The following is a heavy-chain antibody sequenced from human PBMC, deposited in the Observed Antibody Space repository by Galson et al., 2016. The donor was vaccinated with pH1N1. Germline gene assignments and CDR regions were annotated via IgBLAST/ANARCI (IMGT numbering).Heavy chain of an antibody. Sequence: SLRLSCAASGFTFSNWHMDWVRQAPGEGLEWISFITYTSGTTYYADSVKGRFIVSRDNARSSLYLEMNSLRAEDTAVYYSARPGNYDGDRRGAFDLWGQGTMVTVSP. D-gene: IGHD4-23*01. CDR3: ARPGNYDGDRRGAFDL. CDR1: GFTFSNWH. J-gene: IGHJ3*01. V-gene: IGHV3-48*04. CDR2: ITYTSGTT.